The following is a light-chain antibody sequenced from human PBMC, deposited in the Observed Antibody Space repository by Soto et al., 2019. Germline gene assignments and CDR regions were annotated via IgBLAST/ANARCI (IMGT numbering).Light chain of an antibody. CDR1: QSVSSY. CDR2: DAS. Sequence: VLTQSPGSLSFSPWERATLSWRSSQSVSSYLAWYQQKPGQAPRLLIYDASNRATGIPDRFSGSGSGTDFTLTISRLEPDDFAVYYCQQHGTSPITFGQGTRLEIK. V-gene: IGKV3-20*01. CDR3: QQHGTSPIT. J-gene: IGKJ5*01.